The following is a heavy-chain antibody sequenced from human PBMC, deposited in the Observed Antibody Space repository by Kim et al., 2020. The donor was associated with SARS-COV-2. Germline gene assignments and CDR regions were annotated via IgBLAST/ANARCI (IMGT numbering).Heavy chain of an antibody. Sequence: ASVKVSCKASGYRFTSNHMHWVQQAPGQGLEWMGMLTPNSGDTWYAEKFQGRATMTRDTSTSTVYMELTSLTFEDTAVYYCARDLSDAWSFDYWGQGTLVTVSS. CDR1: GYRFTSNH. CDR3: ARDLSDAWSFDY. D-gene: IGHD2-2*01. CDR2: LTPNSGDT. J-gene: IGHJ4*02. V-gene: IGHV1-46*01.